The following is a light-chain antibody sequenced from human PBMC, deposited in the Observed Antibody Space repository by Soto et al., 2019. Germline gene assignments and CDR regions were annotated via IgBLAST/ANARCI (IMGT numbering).Light chain of an antibody. CDR3: SSYAGNNNYV. Sequence: QSALAQPPSASGCPGQSGRVSCAGGSGDVGGYNYVSWYQQHPGKVPKLMIYEVSKRPSGVPDRFSGSKSGKTASLTVSGLQAEDEADYYCSSYAGNNNYVFGTGTKVTVL. J-gene: IGLJ1*01. CDR1: SGDVGGYNY. CDR2: EVS. V-gene: IGLV2-8*01.